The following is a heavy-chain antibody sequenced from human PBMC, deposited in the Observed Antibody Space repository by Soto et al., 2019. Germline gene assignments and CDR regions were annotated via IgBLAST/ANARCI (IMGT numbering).Heavy chain of an antibody. CDR3: AKADSNYAGRFSYYMDV. CDR1: GYTFRSYG. Sequence: ASVKVSCKASGYTFRSYGISWVRQAPGQGLEWMGWISGYNGNTHYSQKFQGKVTMTTDTSTSTAYMELRNLRSDDTAVYYCAKADSNYAGRFSYYMDVWGTGTMVTVSS. CDR2: ISGYNGNT. J-gene: IGHJ6*03. V-gene: IGHV1-18*01. D-gene: IGHD4-4*01.